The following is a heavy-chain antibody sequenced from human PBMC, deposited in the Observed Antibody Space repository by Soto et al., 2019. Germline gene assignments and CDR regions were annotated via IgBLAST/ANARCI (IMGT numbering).Heavy chain of an antibody. CDR3: ARRRGTYYYDSSGSPTDY. D-gene: IGHD3-22*01. CDR2: INHSGST. Sequence: SETLSLTCAVYGGSFSGYYWIWIRQPPGKGLEWIGEINHSGSTNYNPSLKSRVTISVDTSKNQFSLKLSSVTAADTAVYYCARRRGTYYYDSSGSPTDYWGQGTLVTVSS. CDR1: GGSFSGYY. J-gene: IGHJ4*02. V-gene: IGHV4-34*01.